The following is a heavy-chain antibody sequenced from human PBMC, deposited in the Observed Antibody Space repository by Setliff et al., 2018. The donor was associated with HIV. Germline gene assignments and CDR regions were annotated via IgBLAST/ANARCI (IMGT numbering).Heavy chain of an antibody. D-gene: IGHD1-26*01. CDR3: ARPSGSYFDY. CDR1: GFIFTHYE. Sequence: GGSLRLSCAASGFIFTHYEMNWVRQAPGKGLEWVSSISSNSSYIYYADSVKGRFTISRDNAKNSLYLQMNSLRAEDTAVFYCARPSGSYFDYWGQGTLVTV. V-gene: IGHV3-21*04. J-gene: IGHJ4*02. CDR2: ISSNSSYI.